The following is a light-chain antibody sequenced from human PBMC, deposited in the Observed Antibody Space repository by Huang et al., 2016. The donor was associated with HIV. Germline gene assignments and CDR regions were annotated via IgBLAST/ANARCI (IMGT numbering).Light chain of an antibody. Sequence: AIQLTQSPSSLSASVGDRVTITCRASQGISSALAWYQQKPGKAPKLLIYDASSLESGVPSRFSGRGSGTDFTLTIISLQPEDFATYYCQQFNNYLTFGQGTRLEIK. J-gene: IGKJ5*01. CDR1: QGISSA. V-gene: IGKV1D-13*01. CDR2: DAS. CDR3: QQFNNYLT.